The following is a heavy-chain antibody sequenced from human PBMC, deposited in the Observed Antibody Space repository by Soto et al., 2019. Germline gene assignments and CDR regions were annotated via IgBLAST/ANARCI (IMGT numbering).Heavy chain of an antibody. D-gene: IGHD2-21*01. CDR1: GGSISSSSYY. V-gene: IGHV4-39*01. J-gene: IGHJ5*02. CDR3: VRELWGQSAP. CDR2: INNSGQT. Sequence: QLQLQESGPGLVKPSETLSLTCTVSGGSISSSSYYWAWIRQPPGQGLEWIGSINNSGQTYYKPSLKSRVTISVDTPKHQFSLRLTPVTAADTAVYYCVRELWGQSAPWGQGTLVTVSS.